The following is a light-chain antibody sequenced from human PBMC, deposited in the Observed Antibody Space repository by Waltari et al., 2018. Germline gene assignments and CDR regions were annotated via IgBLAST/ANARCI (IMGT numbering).Light chain of an antibody. Sequence: QTVVTQEPSLSVSPGGTVTLTCALSSGSLSTTSYATWSQQTPGQAPRTLVYKANARSSGVPVRFSCSILGNTAALTITGAQADDESDYYCALYMGSGIWVFGGGTRLTVL. CDR3: ALYMGSGIWV. J-gene: IGLJ3*02. CDR2: KAN. CDR1: SGSLSTTSY. V-gene: IGLV8-61*01.